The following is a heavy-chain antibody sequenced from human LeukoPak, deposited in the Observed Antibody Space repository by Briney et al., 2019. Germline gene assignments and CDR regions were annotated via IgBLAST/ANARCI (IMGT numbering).Heavy chain of an antibody. D-gene: IGHD3-22*01. CDR2: IKRDGSEK. CDR3: ARSPPEANYYDSSGFDY. V-gene: IGHV3-7*01. Sequence: GGSLRLSCAASGFTFSSYWMSWVRQAPGKGLEWVANIKRDGSEKYYVDSVKGRFTISRDNAKNSLYLQMNSLRAEDTAVYYCARSPPEANYYDSSGFDYWGQGTLVTVSS. J-gene: IGHJ4*02. CDR1: GFTFSSYW.